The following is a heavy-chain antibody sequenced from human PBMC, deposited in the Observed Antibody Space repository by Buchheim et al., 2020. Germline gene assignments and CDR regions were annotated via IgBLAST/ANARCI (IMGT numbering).Heavy chain of an antibody. J-gene: IGHJ4*02. Sequence: VQLLESGGGLVQPGGSLRLSCAASGFTFSSYGMHWVRQAPGKGLEWVAVISYDGSNKYYADSVKGRFTISRDNSKNTLYLQMNSLRAEDTAVYYCARGPPSMIVVVPTDYWGQGTL. V-gene: IGHV3-30*03. CDR2: ISYDGSNK. D-gene: IGHD3-22*01. CDR3: ARGPPSMIVVVPTDY. CDR1: GFTFSSYG.